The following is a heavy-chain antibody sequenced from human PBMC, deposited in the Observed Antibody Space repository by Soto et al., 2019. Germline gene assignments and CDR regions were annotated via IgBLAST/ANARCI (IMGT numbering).Heavy chain of an antibody. CDR2: IYYSGST. J-gene: IGHJ4*02. D-gene: IGHD2-15*01. CDR1: GGSISSGGYY. V-gene: IGHV4-31*03. Sequence: QVQLQESGPGLVKPSQTLSLTCTVSGGSISSGGYYWSWIRQHPGKGLEWIGYIYYSGSTYYNPARRSRVTISVDTSKNQFSLKLSSVTAADTAVYYWAREKGYCSGGSCYPPTWALDYWGQGTLVTVSS. CDR3: AREKGYCSGGSCYPPTWALDY.